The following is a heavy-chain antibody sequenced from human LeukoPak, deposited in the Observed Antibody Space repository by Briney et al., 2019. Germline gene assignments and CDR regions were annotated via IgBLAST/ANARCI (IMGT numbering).Heavy chain of an antibody. CDR2: IIPIFGTA. D-gene: IGHD4-17*01. J-gene: IGHJ4*02. Sequence: GASVKVSCKASGGTFSSYAISWVRQAPGQGLEWMGGIIPIFGTANYAQKFQGRVTITADESTCTAYMELSSLRSEDTAVYYCARDRSGLRSDYFDYWGQGTLVTVS. CDR1: GGTFSSYA. V-gene: IGHV1-69*13. CDR3: ARDRSGLRSDYFDY.